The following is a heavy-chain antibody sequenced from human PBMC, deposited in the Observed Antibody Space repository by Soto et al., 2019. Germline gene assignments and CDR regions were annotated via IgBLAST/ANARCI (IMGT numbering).Heavy chain of an antibody. D-gene: IGHD3-10*01. J-gene: IGHJ4*02. V-gene: IGHV1-2*06. Sequence: QVQLVQSGAEVEKPGASVKVSCKTSGYFFTSHYIHWVRLAPGRGLEWMGRINPNNGDTNSPQKFQGRVTMTTDTSISTAYMEMSGLRSDATALYYSAREVTYGGGSFSLGLWGQGTLVTVSS. CDR2: INPNNGDT. CDR3: AREVTYGGGSFSLGL. CDR1: GYFFTSHY.